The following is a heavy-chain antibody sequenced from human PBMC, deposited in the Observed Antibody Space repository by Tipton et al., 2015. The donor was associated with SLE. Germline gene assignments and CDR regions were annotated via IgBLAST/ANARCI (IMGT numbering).Heavy chain of an antibody. Sequence: TLSLTCTVSGGSISSYYWSWIRQPPGEGLEWIGYIYYSGSTNYNPSLKGRVTISVDTSKNQFSLKLSSVTAADTAVYYCARSSIAARGGFDYWGQGTLVTVSS. V-gene: IGHV4-59*01. CDR2: IYYSGST. J-gene: IGHJ4*02. CDR3: ARSSIAARGGFDY. CDR1: GGSISSYY. D-gene: IGHD6-6*01.